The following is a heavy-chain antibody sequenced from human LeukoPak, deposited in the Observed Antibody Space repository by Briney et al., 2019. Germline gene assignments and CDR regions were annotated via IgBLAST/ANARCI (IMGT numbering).Heavy chain of an antibody. Sequence: ASVKVSCKASGYTFTGYYMHWVRQGPGQGLEWMGWSNPNSGGTNYAQTFQGRVTMTRDTSVSTAYMELSRLSSDDTAVYYCDRERWLRAVYYYYGMDVWGQGTTVTVSS. V-gene: IGHV1-2*02. D-gene: IGHD5-12*01. CDR2: SNPNSGGT. CDR1: GYTFTGYY. CDR3: DRERWLRAVYYYYGMDV. J-gene: IGHJ6*02.